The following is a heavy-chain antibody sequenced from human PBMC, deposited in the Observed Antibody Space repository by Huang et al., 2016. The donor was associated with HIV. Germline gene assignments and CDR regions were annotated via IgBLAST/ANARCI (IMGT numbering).Heavy chain of an antibody. CDR3: ATDLGGYSFDY. CDR1: GFSFSHYG. J-gene: IGHJ4*02. CDR2: IRFDGGNK. V-gene: IGHV3-30*02. D-gene: IGHD2-21*02. Sequence: QEQLVESGGGVVQPGGSLRFSCATSGFSFSHYGRHWVRQAPGKGVEWVAFIRFDGGNKHYADSAKGRFTISRDNSKKMLFLEMNSLRGDDTAFYYCATDLGGYSFDYWGQGALVSVSS.